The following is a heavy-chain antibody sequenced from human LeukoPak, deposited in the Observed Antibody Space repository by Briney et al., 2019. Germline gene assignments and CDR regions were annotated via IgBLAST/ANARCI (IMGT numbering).Heavy chain of an antibody. Sequence: GGSLRLSCAASGFTFSSYGMHWVRQAPGKGLEWVAFIRFDGSNQYYADSVKGRFTISRDNSKNTLYLQMNSLRAEDTAVYYCAKEANYYGSGAHDAFDIWGQGTMVTVSS. V-gene: IGHV3-30*02. J-gene: IGHJ3*02. CDR2: IRFDGSNQ. CDR1: GFTFSSYG. D-gene: IGHD3-10*01. CDR3: AKEANYYGSGAHDAFDI.